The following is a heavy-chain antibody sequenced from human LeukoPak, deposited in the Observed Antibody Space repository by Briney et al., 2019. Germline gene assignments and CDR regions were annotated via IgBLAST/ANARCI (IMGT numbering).Heavy chain of an antibody. D-gene: IGHD6-13*01. Sequence: PPETLSFTCTVSGGSISSYYWSWIRQPPGKGLEWIGYIYYSGSTNYNPSLKSQVTISVDTSKNQFSLKLSSVTAADTAVYYCASYSSLYFDYWGQGTLVTVSS. V-gene: IGHV4-59*01. CDR1: GGSISSYY. CDR3: ASYSSLYFDY. J-gene: IGHJ4*02. CDR2: IYYSGST.